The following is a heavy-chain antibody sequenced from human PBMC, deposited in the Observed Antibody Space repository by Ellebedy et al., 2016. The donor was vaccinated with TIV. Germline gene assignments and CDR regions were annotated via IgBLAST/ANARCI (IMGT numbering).Heavy chain of an antibody. D-gene: IGHD1-14*01. Sequence: SETLSLXXAVYGGSFSGYYWSWIRQPPGKGLEWIGEINHSGSTNYNPSLKSRVTISVDTSKNQFSLKLSSVTAADTAVYYRARRTGPGTWFDPWGQGTLVTVSS. CDR1: GGSFSGYY. J-gene: IGHJ5*02. CDR3: ARRTGPGTWFDP. V-gene: IGHV4-34*01. CDR2: INHSGST.